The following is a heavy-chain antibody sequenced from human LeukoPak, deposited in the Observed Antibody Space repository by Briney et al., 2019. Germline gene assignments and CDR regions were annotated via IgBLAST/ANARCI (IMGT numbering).Heavy chain of an antibody. CDR3: ARGSGYCSSTSCQTNWFDP. CDR2: IYYSGST. CDR1: GGSISSGGYY. D-gene: IGHD2-2*01. J-gene: IGHJ5*02. Sequence: PSQTLSLTCTVSGGSISSGGYYWSWIRQHPGKGLEWIGYIYYSGSTYYNPSLKSRVTISVDTSKNQFSLKLSSVTAADTAVYYCARGSGYCSSTSCQTNWFDPWGQGTLVTVSS. V-gene: IGHV4-31*03.